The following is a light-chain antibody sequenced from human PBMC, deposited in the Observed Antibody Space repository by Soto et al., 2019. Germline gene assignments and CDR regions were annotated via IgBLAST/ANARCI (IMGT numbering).Light chain of an antibody. Sequence: ESVLTQSPCTLSLSPGERATLSCRASQSVSSSYLAWYQQKPGQAPRLLIYGASSRATGIPDRFSGSGSGADFTLTISRLEPEDFAVYYCQQYGSSPRTFGGGTKVDIK. CDR1: QSVSSSY. CDR2: GAS. J-gene: IGKJ4*01. V-gene: IGKV3-20*01. CDR3: QQYGSSPRT.